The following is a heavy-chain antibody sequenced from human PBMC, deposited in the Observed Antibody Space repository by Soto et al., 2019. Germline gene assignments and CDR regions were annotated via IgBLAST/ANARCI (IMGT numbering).Heavy chain of an antibody. J-gene: IGHJ3*02. CDR1: GGTFSSYA. CDR3: ARDLILGYCSGGSCYSSDDAFDI. Sequence: QVQLVQSGAEVKKPGSSVKVSCKASGGTFSSYAISWVRQAPGQGLEWMGGIIPIFGTANYAQKFQGRVTITADESTSTAYIELSSLRSEDTAVYYCARDLILGYCSGGSCYSSDDAFDIWGQGTMVTVSS. CDR2: IIPIFGTA. D-gene: IGHD2-15*01. V-gene: IGHV1-69*01.